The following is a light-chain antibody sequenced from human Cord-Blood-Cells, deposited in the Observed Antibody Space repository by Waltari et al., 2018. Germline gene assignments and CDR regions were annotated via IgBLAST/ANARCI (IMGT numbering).Light chain of an antibody. CDR3: ETWDSNTRV. CDR2: LEGSGSY. Sequence: QPVLTHSSSPSASLGSSVKLTCPLRSGHSSYIIAWPPQQPGKAPRYLMKLEGSGSYNKGSGVPDRFSGSSSGADRYLTISNLQSEDEADYYCETWDSNTRVFGGGTKLTVL. J-gene: IGLJ3*02. CDR1: SGHSSYI. V-gene: IGLV4-60*03.